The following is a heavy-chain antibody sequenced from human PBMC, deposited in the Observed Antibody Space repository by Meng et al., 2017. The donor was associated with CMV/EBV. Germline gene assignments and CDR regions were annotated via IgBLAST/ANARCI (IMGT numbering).Heavy chain of an antibody. V-gene: IGHV1-46*01. D-gene: IGHD6-13*01. Sequence: ASVKVSCKASGYTFTSYYMHWVRQAPGQGLEWMGIINPSGGSTSYAQKFQGRATMTRDTSTSTVYMELSSLRSEDTAVYYCARASGAAAGPIDFDYWGQGTLVTVSS. CDR2: INPSGGST. CDR3: ARASGAAAGPIDFDY. J-gene: IGHJ4*02. CDR1: GYTFTSYY.